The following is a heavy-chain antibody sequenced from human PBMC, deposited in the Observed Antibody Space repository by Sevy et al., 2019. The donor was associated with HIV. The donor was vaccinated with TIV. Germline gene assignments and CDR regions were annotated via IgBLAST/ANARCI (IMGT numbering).Heavy chain of an antibody. CDR2: INPSGGST. Sequence: ASVKVSCKASGYTFSNYYMHWVRQAPGQGLEWMGIINPSGGSTNYAQKFQGRVTMTRDTSTTTVYMELSSLRSEDTAGDDGAGDHTVVGRSWYGAFDIWGQGTMVTVSS. V-gene: IGHV1-46*01. J-gene: IGHJ3*02. D-gene: IGHD6-13*01. CDR1: GYTFSNYY. CDR3: AGDHTVVGRSWYGAFDI.